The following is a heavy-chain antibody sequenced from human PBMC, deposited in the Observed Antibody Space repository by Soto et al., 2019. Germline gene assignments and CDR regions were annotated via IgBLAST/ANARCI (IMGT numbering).Heavy chain of an antibody. Sequence: QVQLVQSGAEVKRPGSSVKVSCKASGDMFRNSAFTWVRQAPGQGLAWMGVIIPLFRKTNVAQNFQGRVTFTADESTSSLYMEASSLTSEDTAVYYCARARLSNGDPNIYFFYGLDAWGQGTTITVSS. J-gene: IGHJ6*02. CDR1: GDMFRNSA. D-gene: IGHD3-10*01. CDR3: ARARLSNGDPNIYFFYGLDA. V-gene: IGHV1-69*01. CDR2: IIPLFRKT.